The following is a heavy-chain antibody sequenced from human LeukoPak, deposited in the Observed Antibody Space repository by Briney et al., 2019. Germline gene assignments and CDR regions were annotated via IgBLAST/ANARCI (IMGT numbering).Heavy chain of an antibody. CDR2: ISHDGSNK. D-gene: IGHD6-19*01. J-gene: IGHJ4*02. CDR3: ARDREVAVAGTDFDY. CDR1: GFPFSDYG. V-gene: IGHV3-30*03. Sequence: GTSLRLSCAASGFPFSDYGMYWVRQAPGKGLEWLAVISHDGSNKYYADSVKGRITISRDNSMNTLYLQMNSLRAEDTAVYYCARDREVAVAGTDFDYWGQGTLVTVSS.